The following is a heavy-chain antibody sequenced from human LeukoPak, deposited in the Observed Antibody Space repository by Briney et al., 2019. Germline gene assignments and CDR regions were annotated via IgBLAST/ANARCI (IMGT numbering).Heavy chain of an antibody. CDR3: ARDCEHLASGWPGCFDY. D-gene: IGHD6-19*01. CDR1: GYTFTGYY. J-gene: IGHJ4*02. V-gene: IGHV1-2*02. Sequence: ASVKVSCKASGYTFTGYYIHWVRQAPGQGLEWMGWINPNSGGTNYAQSLQGRVTMTRDTSISTAYMDLTSLRSDDTAVYYCARDCEHLASGWPGCFDYWGQGTLVTVSS. CDR2: INPNSGGT.